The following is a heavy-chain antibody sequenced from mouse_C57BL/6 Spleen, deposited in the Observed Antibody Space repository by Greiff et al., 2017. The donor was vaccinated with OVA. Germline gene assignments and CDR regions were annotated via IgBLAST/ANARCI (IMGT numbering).Heavy chain of an antibody. J-gene: IGHJ4*01. V-gene: IGHV5-17*01. D-gene: IGHD1-1*01. CDR3: ARRITTVVATEYYYAMDD. CDR1: GFTFSDYG. CDR2: ISSGSSTI. Sequence: DVKLVESGGGLVKPGGSLKLSCAASGFTFSDYGMHWVRQAPEKGLEWVAYISSGSSTIYYADTVKGRFTISRDNAKNTLFLQMTSLRSEDTAMYYCARRITTVVATEYYYAMDDWGQGTSVTVSS.